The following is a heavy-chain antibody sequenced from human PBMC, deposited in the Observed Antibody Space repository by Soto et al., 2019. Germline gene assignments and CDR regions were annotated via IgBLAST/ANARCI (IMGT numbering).Heavy chain of an antibody. V-gene: IGHV1-8*01. CDR1: GYTFTSYD. D-gene: IGHD6-6*01. J-gene: IGHJ4*02. CDR2: MNPNIGIA. CDR3: ARDGQLVQQGSFDY. Sequence: GASVKVSCKASGYTFTSYDINWVRQATGQGLEWMGRMNPNIGIAGYAQKFQGRVTMTRNNSISTAYMELSSLRSEDTAVYYCARDGQLVQQGSFDYWGQGTLVTVSS.